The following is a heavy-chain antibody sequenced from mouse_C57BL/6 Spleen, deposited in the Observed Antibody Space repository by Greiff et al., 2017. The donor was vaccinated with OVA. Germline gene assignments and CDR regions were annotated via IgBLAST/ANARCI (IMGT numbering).Heavy chain of an antibody. D-gene: IGHD2-2*01. J-gene: IGHJ4*01. CDR2: IYPRDGST. V-gene: IGHV1-78*01. Sequence: VKLQESDAELVKPGASVKISCKVSGYTFTDHTIHWMKQRPEQGLEWIGYIYPRDGSTKYNEKFKGKATLTADKSSSTAYMQLNSLTSEDSAVYFCARWRVTTGAYYYAMDYWGQGTSVTVSS. CDR3: ARWRVTTGAYYYAMDY. CDR1: GYTFTDHT.